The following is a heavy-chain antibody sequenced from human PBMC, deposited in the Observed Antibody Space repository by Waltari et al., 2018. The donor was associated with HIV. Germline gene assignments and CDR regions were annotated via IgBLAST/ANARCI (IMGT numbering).Heavy chain of an antibody. V-gene: IGHV4-34*01. CDR2: ISHIGST. CDR3: ARSAGHAHLWAHYGDY. D-gene: IGHD3-16*01. Sequence: HVQLQPRGTERLKPSHTLSRTCAVYGESLSKYHCEPYQSLHDYTWTWFRQPPGKGLSWIGEISHIGSTNYNPSLKCPVSITIDTSKKQFSLKLRSVTAADTAIYYCARSAGHAHLWAHYGDYWGQGKLVTVSS. J-gene: IGHJ4*02. CDR1: GESLSKYH.